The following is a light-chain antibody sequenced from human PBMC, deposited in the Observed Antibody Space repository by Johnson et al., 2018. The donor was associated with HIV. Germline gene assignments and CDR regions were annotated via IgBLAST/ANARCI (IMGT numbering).Light chain of an antibody. CDR1: SSNVGNNY. V-gene: IGLV1-51*01. J-gene: IGLJ1*01. CDR2: DNN. CDR3: GTWDSSLTVYV. Sequence: QAVLTQPPSVSAAPGQKVTISCSGSSSNVGNNYVSWFQQLPGTAPKLLIYDNNERPSGIPDRFSGSKSGTSATLGINGLQTGDEADYYCGTWDSSLTVYVFGTGTKVTVL.